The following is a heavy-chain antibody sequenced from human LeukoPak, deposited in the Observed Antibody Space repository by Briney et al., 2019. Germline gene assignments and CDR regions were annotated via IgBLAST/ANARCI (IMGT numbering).Heavy chain of an antibody. D-gene: IGHD5-24*01. Sequence: GGSLRLSCAASGFIFNIYAISWVRQAPGKGLEWVSGISGSGGNTNYADSVKGRFTISRDNSKNTLYLQMNSLRAEDTAVYYCARDEMGGHFENWGQGTLVTVSS. V-gene: IGHV3-23*01. J-gene: IGHJ4*02. CDR2: ISGSGGNT. CDR3: ARDEMGGHFEN. CDR1: GFIFNIYA.